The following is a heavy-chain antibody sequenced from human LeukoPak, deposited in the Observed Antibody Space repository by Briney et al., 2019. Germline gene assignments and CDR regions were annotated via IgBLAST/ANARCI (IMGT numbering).Heavy chain of an antibody. Sequence: PGGSLRLSCAASGFTFSSYGMHWVRQAPGQGLEWVSAISGSGGSTYYADSVKGRFTISRDTSNNMMYLQLNSLRAEDTAIYYCARFRWGDYYYYGVDVWGQGTTVTVSS. CDR3: ARFRWGDYYYYGVDV. CDR2: ISGSGGST. D-gene: IGHD3-16*01. V-gene: IGHV3-23*01. J-gene: IGHJ6*02. CDR1: GFTFSSYG.